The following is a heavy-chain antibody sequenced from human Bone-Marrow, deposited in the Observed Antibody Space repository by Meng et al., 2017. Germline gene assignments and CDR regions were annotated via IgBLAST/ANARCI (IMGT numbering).Heavy chain of an antibody. D-gene: IGHD6-19*01. CDR2: ISSSSSYI. J-gene: IGHJ4*02. CDR1: GSTFSSYT. V-gene: IGHV3-21*01. Sequence: LSLTCAASGSTFSSYTMNWVRQAPGKGLEWVSSISSSSSYIYYADSVKGRFTISRDNAKKSLDLQMNSLRAEDTAVYYCARDRASKDSSVWYFGPDYWGQGTLVTVSS. CDR3: ARDRASKDSSVWYFGPDY.